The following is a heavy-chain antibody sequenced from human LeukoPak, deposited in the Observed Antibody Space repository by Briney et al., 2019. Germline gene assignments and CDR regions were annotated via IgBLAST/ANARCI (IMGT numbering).Heavy chain of an antibody. CDR2: IKQDGSEN. Sequence: GGSLRLSCVASGFSFSSYWMSWVRQAPGKGLEWVAGIKQDGSENHYVDSVKGRFTISRDNSKNTLFLQMNSLRAEDTAVYYCAKDRYCGGGTCYWSYFDYWGQGTLVTVSS. V-gene: IGHV3-7*03. J-gene: IGHJ4*02. D-gene: IGHD2-15*01. CDR1: GFSFSSYW. CDR3: AKDRYCGGGTCYWSYFDY.